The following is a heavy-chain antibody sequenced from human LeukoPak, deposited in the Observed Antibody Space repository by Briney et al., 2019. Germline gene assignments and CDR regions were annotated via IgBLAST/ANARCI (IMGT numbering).Heavy chain of an antibody. J-gene: IGHJ4*02. CDR1: GYSISSGYY. D-gene: IGHD6-19*01. V-gene: IGHV4-38-2*01. Sequence: PSETLSLTCAVFGYSISSGYYWGWIRQPPGKGLEWIGSIYQSGSTYYNLSLKSRVTISVDTSKNQFSLKLSSVTAADTAVYYSARHPRGGSGGWFDYWGQGTLVTVSS. CDR2: IYQSGST. CDR3: ARHPRGGSGGWFDY.